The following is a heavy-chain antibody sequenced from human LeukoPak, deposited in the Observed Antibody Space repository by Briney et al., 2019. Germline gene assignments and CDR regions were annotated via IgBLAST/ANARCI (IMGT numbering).Heavy chain of an antibody. CDR3: ARDSGNYLDAFDI. CDR2: ISSSSSYI. CDR1: GFTFSRHS. Sequence: GGSLRLSCAASGFTFSRHSINWVRQAPGKGLEWVSSISSSSSYIYYADSVKGRFTIPRDNAKNSLYLQMNSLRAEDTAVYYCARDSGNYLDAFDIWGQGTMVTVSS. J-gene: IGHJ3*02. V-gene: IGHV3-21*01. D-gene: IGHD1-7*01.